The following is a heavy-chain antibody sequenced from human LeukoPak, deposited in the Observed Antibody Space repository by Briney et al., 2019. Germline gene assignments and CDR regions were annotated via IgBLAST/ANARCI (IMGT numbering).Heavy chain of an antibody. D-gene: IGHD5-12*01. CDR2: IFYSGST. J-gene: IGHJ5*02. CDR1: GGSISSSSFY. CDR3: ARQGYVSGQGFRNNWFDP. V-gene: IGHV4-39*01. Sequence: SETLSLTCTVSGGSISSSSFYWGWIRQPPGKGLEWIGTIFYSGSTYYNPSLRSRVTMSVDTSKNQCSLRLSSVTAADTAVYYCARQGYVSGQGFRNNWFDPWGQGSLVTVSS.